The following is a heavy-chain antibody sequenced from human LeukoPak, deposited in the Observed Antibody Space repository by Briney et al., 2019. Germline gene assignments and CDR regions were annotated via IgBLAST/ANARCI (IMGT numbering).Heavy chain of an antibody. Sequence: EASVKVSCKASGGTFSSYAISWVRQAPGQGLEWMGGIIPIFGTANYAQKFQGRVTITADESTSTAYMEPSSLRSEDTAVYYCASPFYGGNSPVGAFDIWGQGTMVTVSS. CDR1: GGTFSSYA. CDR3: ASPFYGGNSPVGAFDI. D-gene: IGHD4-23*01. J-gene: IGHJ3*02. CDR2: IIPIFGTA. V-gene: IGHV1-69*13.